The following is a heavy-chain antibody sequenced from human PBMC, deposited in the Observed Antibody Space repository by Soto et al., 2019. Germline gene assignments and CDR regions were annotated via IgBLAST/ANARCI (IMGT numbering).Heavy chain of an antibody. D-gene: IGHD4-17*01. J-gene: IGHJ5*02. V-gene: IGHV3-66*01. CDR3: ARGGPMTTVTTYWFDP. CDR2: IYSGGST. Sequence: EVQLVESGGGLVQPGGSLRLSCAASGFTVSSNYMSWVRQAPGKGLEWVSVIYSGGSTYYADSVKGRFTISRDNSKNPLYLQMNSLRAEDTAVYYCARGGPMTTVTTYWFDPWGQGTLVTVSS. CDR1: GFTVSSNY.